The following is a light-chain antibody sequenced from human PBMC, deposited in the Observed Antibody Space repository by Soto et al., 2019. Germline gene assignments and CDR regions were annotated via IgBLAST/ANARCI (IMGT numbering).Light chain of an antibody. CDR1: QSGSSY. CDR3: QQYNNWAPLDT. V-gene: IGKV3-15*01. J-gene: IGKJ2*01. Sequence: EIVMTQSPATLSVSPGERATLSCRASQSGSSYLAWYQQKPGLPPRLLIYDASTRATGIPDRFSGSGSGTDFTLTIKSPQLADFAGDYGQQYNNWAPLDTFGRGTKLEIK. CDR2: DAS.